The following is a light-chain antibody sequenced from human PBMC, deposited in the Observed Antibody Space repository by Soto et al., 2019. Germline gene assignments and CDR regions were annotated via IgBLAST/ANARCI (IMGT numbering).Light chain of an antibody. CDR3: QQYYSTPQT. J-gene: IGKJ2*01. CDR2: WAS. CDR1: QSVLYSSNSQKY. V-gene: IGKV4-1*01. Sequence: DIVMTQSPDSLSVSLGERATINCKSSQSVLYSSNSQKYLAWYQQKPGQPPKLLIYWASTRESGVPDRFSGSGSGTDFTLTISSLQAEDVATYYCQQYYSTPQTFGQGTKLEMK.